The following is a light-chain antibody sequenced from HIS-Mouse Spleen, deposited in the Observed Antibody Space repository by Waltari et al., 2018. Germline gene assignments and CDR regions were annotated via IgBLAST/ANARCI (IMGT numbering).Light chain of an antibody. CDR3: QQYGSSPPXT. CDR1: QSVSSSY. CDR2: GAS. Sequence: EIVLTQSPGTLSLSPGERATLSCRAIQSVSSSYLAWYQQKPGQAPRPLIYGASSRATGIPDRFSGSGSGTDFTLTISRLEPEDFAVYYCQQYGSSPPXTXGQGTKVEIK. V-gene: IGKV3-20*01. J-gene: IGKJ1*01.